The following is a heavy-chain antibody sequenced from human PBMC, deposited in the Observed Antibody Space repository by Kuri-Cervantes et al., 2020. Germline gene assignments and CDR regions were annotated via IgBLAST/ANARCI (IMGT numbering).Heavy chain of an antibody. D-gene: IGHD3-22*01. V-gene: IGHV5-51*01. CDR1: GYSFTSYW. CDR2: IYPDHSET. J-gene: IGHJ4*02. Sequence: GGSLRLSCKGSGYSFTSYWIGWVRQLPGKGLEWMGIIYPDHSETRYSPSFQGQVTISADKSISIPYLWWSSLTASDTAMYYCARHTGSRGGGYYWDWGQGTLVTVSS. CDR3: ARHTGSRGGGYYWD.